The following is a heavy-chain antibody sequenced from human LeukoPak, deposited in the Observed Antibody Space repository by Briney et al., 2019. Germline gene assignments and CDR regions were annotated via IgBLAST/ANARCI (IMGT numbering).Heavy chain of an antibody. D-gene: IGHD3-10*01. CDR3: AREALWFGTDFDY. Sequence: WIRQAPGKGLEWVAVLSGDGSDKYYTDSVKGRFTISRDNSKNTLYLQMNSLRAEDTAVYYCAREALWFGTDFDYWGQGTLVTVSS. J-gene: IGHJ4*02. V-gene: IGHV3-30-3*01. CDR2: LSGDGSDK.